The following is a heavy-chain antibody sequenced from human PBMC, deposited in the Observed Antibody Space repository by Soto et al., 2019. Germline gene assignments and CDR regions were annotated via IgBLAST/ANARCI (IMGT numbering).Heavy chain of an antibody. CDR1: GGSISSYY. J-gene: IGHJ5*02. CDR3: ARLLWSRGDWFDP. CDR2: IYYSGST. V-gene: IGHV4-59*08. Sequence: QVQLQESGPGLVKPSETLSLTCTVSGGSISSYYWSWIRQPPGKGLEWIGYIYYSGSTNYNPSLTSRATLSVDTSKTQFSLKLRSVTAADTAVYYCARLLWSRGDWFDPWGQGTLVTVSS. D-gene: IGHD3-10*01.